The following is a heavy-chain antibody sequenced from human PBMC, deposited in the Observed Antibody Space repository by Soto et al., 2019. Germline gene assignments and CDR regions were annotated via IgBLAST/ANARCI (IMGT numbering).Heavy chain of an antibody. D-gene: IGHD6-19*01. J-gene: IGHJ3*02. CDR2: IIPIFGTA. CDR3: ARSVAGNHAFDI. Sequence: ASVKVSCKASGGTFSSYAISWVRQAPGQGLEWMGGIIPIFGTANYAQKFQGRVTITADESTSTAYMELSSLRSEDTAVYYCARSVAGNHAFDIWGQGTMVTVSS. V-gene: IGHV1-69*13. CDR1: GGTFSSYA.